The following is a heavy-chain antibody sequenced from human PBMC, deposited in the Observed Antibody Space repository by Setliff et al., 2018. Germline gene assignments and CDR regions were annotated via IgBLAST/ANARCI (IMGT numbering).Heavy chain of an antibody. CDR1: GFTFSNYE. CDR2: ISSSGSSI. Sequence: PGGSLRLSCAASGFTFSNYEMNWVRQAPGKGLEWVSYISSSGSSIYYADSVKGRFTISRDNAKNSLYLQMNSLRAEDTAVYYCARDRRPFNWGGNDAFDIWGQGTMVTVSS. CDR3: ARDRRPFNWGGNDAFDI. D-gene: IGHD7-27*01. J-gene: IGHJ3*02. V-gene: IGHV3-48*03.